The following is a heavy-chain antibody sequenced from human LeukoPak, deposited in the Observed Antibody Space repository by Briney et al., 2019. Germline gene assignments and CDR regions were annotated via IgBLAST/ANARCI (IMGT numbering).Heavy chain of an antibody. CDR1: GFAFSNYV. CDR3: AKDGRIAVAGSLGGDWFDP. J-gene: IGHJ5*02. D-gene: IGHD6-19*01. V-gene: IGHV3-23*01. CDR2: ISGSGNNT. Sequence: GGSLRLSCSASGFAFSNYVMSWVRQAPGKGLEWVSAISGSGNNTYYADSVKGRFTISRDNSKNTLYLQMNTLRVEDTAVYYCAKDGRIAVAGSLGGDWFDPWGQGTLVTVSS.